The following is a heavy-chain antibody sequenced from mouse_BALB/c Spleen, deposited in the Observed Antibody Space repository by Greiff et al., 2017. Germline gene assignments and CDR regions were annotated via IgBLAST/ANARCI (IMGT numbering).Heavy chain of an antibody. D-gene: IGHD2-3*01. CDR1: GFTFSNYW. V-gene: IGHV6-6*02. Sequence: EVQGVESGGGLVQPGGSMKLSCVASGFTFSNYWMNWVRQSPEKGLEWVAEIRLKSNNYATHYAESVKGRFTISRDDSKSSVYLQMNNLRAEDTGIYYCTRDGYSYYFDYWGQGTTLTVSS. CDR3: TRDGYSYYFDY. CDR2: IRLKSNNYAT. J-gene: IGHJ2*01.